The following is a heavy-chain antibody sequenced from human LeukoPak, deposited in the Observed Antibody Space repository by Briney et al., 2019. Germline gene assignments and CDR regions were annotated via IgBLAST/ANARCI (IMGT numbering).Heavy chain of an antibody. J-gene: IGHJ4*02. CDR2: ISESGAIT. Sequence: GGSLRLSCAASRFTFSSYAMNWVRQAPGKGLKWVSGISESGAITHYADSVKGRFTISRDNSKTTVFLQMNSLRAEDTAVYYCAVSVRFERVWHYFNNWGQGTQVTVSS. V-gene: IGHV3-23*01. D-gene: IGHD3-9*01. CDR3: AVSVRFERVWHYFNN. CDR1: RFTFSSYA.